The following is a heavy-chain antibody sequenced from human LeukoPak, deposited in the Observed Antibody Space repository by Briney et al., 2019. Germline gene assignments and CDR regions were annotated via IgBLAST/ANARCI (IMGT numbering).Heavy chain of an antibody. CDR2: INPNSGGT. Sequence: ASVKVSCKASGYTFTGYYMHWVRQAPGQGLEWMGWINPNSGGTNYAQKFQGRVTMTRDTSISTAYMELSRLRSDDTAVYYCARDFMGGSFVDYWGQGTLVTVSS. D-gene: IGHD1-26*01. J-gene: IGHJ4*02. CDR3: ARDFMGGSFVDY. V-gene: IGHV1-2*02. CDR1: GYTFTGYY.